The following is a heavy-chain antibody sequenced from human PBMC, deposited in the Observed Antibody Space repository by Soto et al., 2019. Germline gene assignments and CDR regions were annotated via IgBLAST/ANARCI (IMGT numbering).Heavy chain of an antibody. CDR1: GGSISSGGYY. CDR2: IYYSGST. V-gene: IGHV4-31*03. D-gene: IGHD1-7*01. CDR3: ARGGNWNYDY. J-gene: IGHJ4*02. Sequence: SETLSLTCTVSGGSISSGGYYWSWIRQHPWKGLEWIGYIYYSGSTYYNPSLKSRVTISVDTSKNQFSLKLSSVTAADTAVYYCARGGNWNYDYWGQGXLVTVSS.